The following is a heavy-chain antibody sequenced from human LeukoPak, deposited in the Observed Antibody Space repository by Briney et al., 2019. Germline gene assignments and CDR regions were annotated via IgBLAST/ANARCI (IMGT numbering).Heavy chain of an antibody. CDR1: GFTVSNNY. J-gene: IGHJ6*02. V-gene: IGHV3-53*01. D-gene: IGHD6-19*01. CDR2: IYSSGST. Sequence: PGGSLRLSCAASGFTVSNNYMSWVRQAPGKGLEWVSIIYSSGSTYYADYVKRRFTISRDNSKNTLYLQMNSLRAEDTAVYYCARDRSSGWYTDGMHVWGQGTTVTVSS. CDR3: ARDRSSGWYTDGMHV.